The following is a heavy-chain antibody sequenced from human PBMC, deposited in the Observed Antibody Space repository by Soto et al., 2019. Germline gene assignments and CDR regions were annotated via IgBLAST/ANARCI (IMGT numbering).Heavy chain of an antibody. CDR1: GFSFSSHA. D-gene: IGHD2-21*02. V-gene: IGHV3-23*01. Sequence: PGGSLRLSCAASGFSFSSHAMSWVRQAPGKGLEWVSAISGSAGSTYYANSVKGRFTISRDNSKNTLYLQMNSLRAEDTAVYYCAKDGSDSTSFDFWGQGTLVTVS. CDR2: ISGSAGST. J-gene: IGHJ4*02. CDR3: AKDGSDSTSFDF.